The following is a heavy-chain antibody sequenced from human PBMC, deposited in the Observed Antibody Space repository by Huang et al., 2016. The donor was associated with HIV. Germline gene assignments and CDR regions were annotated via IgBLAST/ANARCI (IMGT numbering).Heavy chain of an antibody. CDR3: ARRRRGGFDI. CDR2: IYFDYSYA. V-gene: IGHV5-51*03. J-gene: IGHJ3*02. D-gene: IGHD2-15*01. Sequence: EVQLVQSGAEVKRPGESLKISCKGSRYNFAGYWIGWVRQMPGKGLEWMGSIYFDYSYASYSPSLQGQVTISADTSLYSSYLQWTSLRASDTAIFYCARRRRGGFDIWGQGTLVTVSS. CDR1: RYNFAGYW.